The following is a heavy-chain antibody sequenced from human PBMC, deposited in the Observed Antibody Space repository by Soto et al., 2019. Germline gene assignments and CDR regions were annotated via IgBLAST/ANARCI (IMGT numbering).Heavy chain of an antibody. CDR3: AKGAGSDTIFGVVISDFDY. V-gene: IGHV3-23*01. CDR1: GFTFSSYA. Sequence: EVQLLESGGGLVQPGGSLRLSCAASGFTFSSYAMSWVRQAPGKGLEWVSAISGSGGSTYYADSVKGRFTISRDNSKNTLYLQMNRLRAEDTAVYYCAKGAGSDTIFGVVISDFDYWGQGTLVTVSS. D-gene: IGHD3-3*01. CDR2: ISGSGGST. J-gene: IGHJ4*02.